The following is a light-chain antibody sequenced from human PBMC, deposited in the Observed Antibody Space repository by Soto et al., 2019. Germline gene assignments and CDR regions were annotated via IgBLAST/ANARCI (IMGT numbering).Light chain of an antibody. CDR3: KQYNNWPRT. J-gene: IGKJ1*01. CDR2: GAS. CDR1: QAISSN. V-gene: IGKV3-15*01. Sequence: EIVMTQSPATLSVSRGERATLSCRANQAISSNLAWYQQKPGQAPRLLIYGASTRATGIPARFSGSGSGTEFPLTISRLKSEDFAVYYCKQYNNWPRTFGQGTKVDIK.